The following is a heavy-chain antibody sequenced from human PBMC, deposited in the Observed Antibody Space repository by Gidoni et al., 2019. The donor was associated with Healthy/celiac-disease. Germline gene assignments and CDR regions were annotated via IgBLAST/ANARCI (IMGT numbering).Heavy chain of an antibody. D-gene: IGHD3-22*01. V-gene: IGHV3-21*01. CDR3: ARGNNYDSRPWSY. CDR1: GFTFSSYS. Sequence: EVQLVESGGGLVKPGGSLRLSCAASGFTFSSYSMNWVRQAPGKGLEWVSSISSSSSYIYYADSVKGRFTISRDNAKNSLYLQMNSLRAEDTAVYYCARGNNYDSRPWSYWGQGTLVTVSS. J-gene: IGHJ4*02. CDR2: ISSSSSYI.